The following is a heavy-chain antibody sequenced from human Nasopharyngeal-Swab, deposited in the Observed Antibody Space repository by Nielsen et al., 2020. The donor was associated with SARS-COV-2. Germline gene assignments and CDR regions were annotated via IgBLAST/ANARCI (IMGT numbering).Heavy chain of an antibody. CDR2: ISYDGSNK. CDR3: ARDQPTPHYYYYGMDV. Sequence: GESLKISCAASGFTFSSYDMHWVRQAPGKGLEWVAVISYDGSNKYYADSVKGRFTISRDNSKNTLYLQMNSLRAEDTAVYYCARDQPTPHYYYYGMDVWGQGTTVTVSS. D-gene: IGHD2-15*01. CDR1: GFTFSSYD. V-gene: IGHV3-30*03. J-gene: IGHJ6*02.